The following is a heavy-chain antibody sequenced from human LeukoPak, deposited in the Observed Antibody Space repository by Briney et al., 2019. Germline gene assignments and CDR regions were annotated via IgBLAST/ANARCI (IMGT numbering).Heavy chain of an antibody. CDR2: IRSKANSYAT. J-gene: IGHJ6*02. V-gene: IGHV3-73*01. CDR1: GFTFSGSA. Sequence: PGGSLRLSCAASGFTFSGSAMHWVRQASGKGLEWVGRIRSKANSYATAYAASVKGRFTISRDDSKNTAYLQMNSLKTEDTAVYYCTSMARGVNMFGYYYYGMDVWGQGTTVTVSS. CDR3: TSMARGVNMFGYYYYGMDV. D-gene: IGHD3-10*01.